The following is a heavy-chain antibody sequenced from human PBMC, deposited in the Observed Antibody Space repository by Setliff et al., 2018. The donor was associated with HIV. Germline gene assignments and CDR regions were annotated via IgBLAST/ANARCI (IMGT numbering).Heavy chain of an antibody. CDR1: GGTFSRYT. CDR2: INPSDGAT. V-gene: IGHV1-46*01. J-gene: IGHJ4*02. CDR3: ARECHIAAADARLANYFDY. Sequence: GASVKVSCKASGGTFSRYTIAWVRQAPGQGLEWMGIINPSDGATTYAQRFEGGVTMTSDTSTNTVYMELSSLRSEDTAVYICARECHIAAADARLANYFDYWGQGTLVTVLL. D-gene: IGHD6-13*01.